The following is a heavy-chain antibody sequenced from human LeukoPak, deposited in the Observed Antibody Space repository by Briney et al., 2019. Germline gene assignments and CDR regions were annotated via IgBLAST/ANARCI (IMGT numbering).Heavy chain of an antibody. D-gene: IGHD3-10*01. J-gene: IGHJ4*02. Sequence: PSETLSLTCAVYGGSFSGYYWSWIRQPPGKGLEWIGEINHSGSTYYNPSLKSRVTISVDTSKNQFSLKLSSVTAADTAVYYCARLNYGSGSYRDYWGQGTLVTVSS. CDR3: ARLNYGSGSYRDY. CDR1: GGSFSGYY. CDR2: INHSGST. V-gene: IGHV4-34*01.